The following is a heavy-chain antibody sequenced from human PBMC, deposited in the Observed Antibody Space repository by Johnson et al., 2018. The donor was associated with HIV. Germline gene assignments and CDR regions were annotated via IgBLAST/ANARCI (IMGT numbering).Heavy chain of an antibody. V-gene: IGHV3-15*01. J-gene: IGHJ3*02. D-gene: IGHD2-21*01. CDR1: GITFSNAW. Sequence: VQLVESGGGLVQPGGSLRLSCAASGITFSNAWMSWVRQAPGKGLEWVGRIKSKTDGGTTDYAAPVKGRFTISRDDSKNTLYLQMNSLKTEDTAVYYCTTDGMWWRTAFDIWGQGTMVTVSS. CDR2: IKSKTDGGTT. CDR3: TTDGMWWRTAFDI.